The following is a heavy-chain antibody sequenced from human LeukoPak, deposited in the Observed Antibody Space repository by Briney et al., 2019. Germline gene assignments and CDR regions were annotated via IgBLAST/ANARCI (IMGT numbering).Heavy chain of an antibody. V-gene: IGHV1-69*13. J-gene: IGHJ4*02. CDR2: IIPIFGTA. CDR1: GGTFSSYA. CDR3: ARGGYYDSSGYYFEAYY. D-gene: IGHD3-22*01. Sequence: SVKVSCKASGGTFSSYAISWERQAPGQGLEWMGGIIPIFGTANYAQKFQGRVTITADESTSTAYMELSSLRSEDTAVYYCARGGYYDSSGYYFEAYYWGQGTLVTVSS.